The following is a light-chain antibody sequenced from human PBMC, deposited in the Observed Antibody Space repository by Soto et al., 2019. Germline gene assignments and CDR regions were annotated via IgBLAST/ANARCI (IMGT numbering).Light chain of an antibody. V-gene: IGLV2-14*01. Sequence: QSALTQPASVSGSPGQSITISCTGTSSDVGGYNYVSWYQQHPGKAPKLMIYAVSNRPSGVSNRFSGSKSGNTASLTISGLQAEDEADYYCSSYTSSSIDYVFATGTKLTVL. CDR2: AVS. CDR3: SSYTSSSIDYV. CDR1: SSDVGGYNY. J-gene: IGLJ1*01.